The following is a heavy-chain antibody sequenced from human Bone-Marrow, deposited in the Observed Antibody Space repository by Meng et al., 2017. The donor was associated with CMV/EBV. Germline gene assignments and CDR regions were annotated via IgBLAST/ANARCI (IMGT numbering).Heavy chain of an antibody. V-gene: IGHV4-61*05. CDR2: IYYSGST. Sequence: SETLSLTCSVSGGSISSSSYYWGWIRQPPGKGLEWIGYIYYSGSTNYNPSLKSRVTISVDTSKNQFSLKLSSVTAADTAVYYCARGIITIFGVVHDAFDIWGQGPMVTI. CDR1: GGSISSSSYY. CDR3: ARGIITIFGVVHDAFDI. J-gene: IGHJ3*02. D-gene: IGHD3-3*01.